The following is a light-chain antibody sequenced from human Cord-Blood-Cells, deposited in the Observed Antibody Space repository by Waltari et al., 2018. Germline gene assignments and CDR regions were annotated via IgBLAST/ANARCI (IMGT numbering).Light chain of an antibody. CDR1: SSDDGGYNS. CDR2: EVS. V-gene: IGLV2-8*01. Sequence: QSALTQPPSASGPPGQSVTISCTGTSSDDGGYNSVSWYQQHPGKAPKLMIYEVSKRPSGVPDRFSGSKSGNTASLTVSGLQAEDEADYYCSSYAGSNKLVVFGGGTKLTVL. CDR3: SSYAGSNKLVV. J-gene: IGLJ2*01.